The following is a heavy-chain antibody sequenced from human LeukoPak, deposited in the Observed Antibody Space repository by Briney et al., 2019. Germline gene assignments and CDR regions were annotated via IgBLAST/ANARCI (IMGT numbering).Heavy chain of an antibody. CDR1: GYTFTSYD. CDR2: MNPNSGNT. Sequence: ASVKVSCKASGYTFTSYDINWVRQATGQGLEWMGWMNPNSGNTGYAQKFQGRVTMTRNTSISTAYMELSSLRSEDTAVYYCARGSTMLYYMDVWGKGTTVTISS. CDR3: ARGSTMLYYMDV. D-gene: IGHD3-10*01. V-gene: IGHV1-8*01. J-gene: IGHJ6*03.